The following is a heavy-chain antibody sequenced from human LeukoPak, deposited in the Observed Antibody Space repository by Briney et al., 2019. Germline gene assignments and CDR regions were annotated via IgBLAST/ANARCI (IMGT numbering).Heavy chain of an antibody. CDR1: GGSVSSGSYY. V-gene: IGHV4-61*01. D-gene: IGHD6-13*01. J-gene: IGHJ4*02. CDR3: ARGQGLQQLASFFDY. Sequence: SETLSLTCTVSGGSVSSGSYYWSWIRQPPGKGLEWIGYIYYSGSTNYNPSLKSRVTISVDTSKNQFSLKLSSVTAADTAVYYCARGQGLQQLASFFDYWGQGTLVTVSS. CDR2: IYYSGST.